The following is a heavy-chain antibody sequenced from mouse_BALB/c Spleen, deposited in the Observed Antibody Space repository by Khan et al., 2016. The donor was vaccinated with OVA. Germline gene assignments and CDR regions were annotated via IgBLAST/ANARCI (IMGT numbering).Heavy chain of an antibody. Sequence: VELVESGAELARPGASVKMSCTASGYTFTSYTIHWIKKRPGQSLEWIGYINPSNGYTNYNQKFKDKATLTTDKSSTTAYLQLSSLTSDDSAVYNCVRDGAYHRNDGWFAYWGQGTLVTVSA. V-gene: IGHV1-4*01. J-gene: IGHJ3*01. CDR1: GYTFTSYT. D-gene: IGHD2-14*01. CDR3: VRDGAYHRNDGWFAY. CDR2: INPSNGYT.